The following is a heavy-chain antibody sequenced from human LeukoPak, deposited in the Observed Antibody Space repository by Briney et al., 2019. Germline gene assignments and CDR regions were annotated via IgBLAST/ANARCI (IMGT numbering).Heavy chain of an antibody. J-gene: IGHJ4*02. CDR3: AKVKGYSDY. CDR1: GFTFSSYS. CDR2: ISGSGGST. D-gene: IGHD3-22*01. Sequence: PGGSLRLSCAASGFTFSSYSMNWVRQAPGKGLEWVSAISGSGGSTYYADSVKGRFTISRDNSKNTLHLQMNSLRAEDTAVYYCAKVKGYSDYWGQGTLVTVSS. V-gene: IGHV3-23*01.